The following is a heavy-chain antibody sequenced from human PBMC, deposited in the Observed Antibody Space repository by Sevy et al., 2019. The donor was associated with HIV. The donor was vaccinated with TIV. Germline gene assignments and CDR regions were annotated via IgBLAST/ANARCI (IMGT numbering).Heavy chain of an antibody. CDR2: IKGKADGGTP. Sequence: GGSLRLSCGASGFIFSNAWMSWVRQAPGKGLEWVGRIKGKADGGTPEDAVPVKGTFTISRDDSVNTLYLQMTSLRTDDTAVYYCGYSEYGYYYDYWGQGTLVTVSS. CDR3: GYSEYGYYYDY. J-gene: IGHJ4*02. D-gene: IGHD1-26*01. CDR1: GFIFSNAW. V-gene: IGHV3-15*01.